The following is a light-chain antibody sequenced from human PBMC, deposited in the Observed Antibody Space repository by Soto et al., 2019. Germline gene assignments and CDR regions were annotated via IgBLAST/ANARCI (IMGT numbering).Light chain of an antibody. CDR1: SSEVGGYNY. CDR2: DVS. V-gene: IGLV2-14*01. J-gene: IGLJ2*01. Sequence: QSALTQPASVSGSPGQSITISWTGTSSEVGGYNYVSWYQQHPGKAPKLMIYDVSNRPSGVSNRFSGSKSGNTASLTISGLQPEDEADYYCSSYTGSSTLVVFGGGTKLTVL. CDR3: SSYTGSSTLVV.